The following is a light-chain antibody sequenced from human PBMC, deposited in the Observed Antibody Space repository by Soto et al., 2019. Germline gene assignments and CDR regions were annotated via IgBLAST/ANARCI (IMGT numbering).Light chain of an antibody. Sequence: QSVLTQSPSASGTPGQRVTISCSGSSSNIGTNYVYWYQQLPGTAPKLLIYRDNERPSGVPDRFSGSKSGSSASLAISGLRSEDETDYYCVAWDDSLSAVVFGGGTKLTVL. CDR3: VAWDDSLSAVV. CDR1: SSNIGTNY. V-gene: IGLV1-47*01. CDR2: RDN. J-gene: IGLJ2*01.